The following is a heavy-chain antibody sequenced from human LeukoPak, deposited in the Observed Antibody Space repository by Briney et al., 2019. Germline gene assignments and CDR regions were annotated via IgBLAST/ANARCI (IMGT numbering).Heavy chain of an antibody. J-gene: IGHJ3*02. V-gene: IGHV1-24*01. CDR3: ARDIISKQWLPSADAFDI. D-gene: IGHD6-19*01. Sequence: EASVKVSCKVSGYTPTELSMHWVRQAPGKGLEWMGGFDPEDGETIYAQKFQGRVTMTEDTSTDTAYMELSSLRSDDTAVYYCARDIISKQWLPSADAFDIWGQGTMVTVSS. CDR1: GYTPTELS. CDR2: FDPEDGET.